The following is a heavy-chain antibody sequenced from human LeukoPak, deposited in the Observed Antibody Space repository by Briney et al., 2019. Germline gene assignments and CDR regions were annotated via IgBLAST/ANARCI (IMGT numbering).Heavy chain of an antibody. CDR3: AKHPGYYYDSSVYYHY. J-gene: IGHJ4*02. CDR1: GFTFSTYA. D-gene: IGHD3-22*01. Sequence: GGSLRLSCAASGFTFSTYAMSWVRQAPGKGLEWVSAISGSGGVTYYADSVKGRFTISRDNSKNTLYLQMNSLRAEDTAVYYCAKHPGYYYDSSVYYHYWGQGTLVTVSS. V-gene: IGHV3-23*01. CDR2: ISGSGGVT.